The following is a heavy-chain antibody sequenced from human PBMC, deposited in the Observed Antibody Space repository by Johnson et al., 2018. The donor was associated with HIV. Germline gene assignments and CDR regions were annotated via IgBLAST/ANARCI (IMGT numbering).Heavy chain of an antibody. CDR3: ARDTYYYDSSGYLDAFDI. CDR2: ISSSGSTI. Sequence: VQLVESGGGLVQPGGSLRLSCAASGFTFSSYAMSWVRQAPGKGLEWVIYISSSGSTIYYADSVKGRFTISRDNAKNSLYLQMNSLRAEDTAVYYCARDTYYYDSSGYLDAFDIWGQGTMVTVSS. J-gene: IGHJ3*02. CDR1: GFTFSSYA. V-gene: IGHV3-48*04. D-gene: IGHD3-22*01.